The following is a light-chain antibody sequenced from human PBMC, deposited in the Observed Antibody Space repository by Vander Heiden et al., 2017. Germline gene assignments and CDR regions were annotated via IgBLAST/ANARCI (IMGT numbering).Light chain of an antibody. J-gene: IGLJ2*01. Sequence: QSVLTQPPSASGTVGQRVTISRSGSISNIGVNLLYWYQQFPGTAPKLLIYSDNQRPSGVPDRFSGSKSGPSASLAISGLRSEDEADYYCATWDNSLSGRGIFGGGTKLTVV. CDR3: ATWDNSLSGRGI. V-gene: IGLV1-47*02. CDR1: ISNIGVNL. CDR2: SDN.